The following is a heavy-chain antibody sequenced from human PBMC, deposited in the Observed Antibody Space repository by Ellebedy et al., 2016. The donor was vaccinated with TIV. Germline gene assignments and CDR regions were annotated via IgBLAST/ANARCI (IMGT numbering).Heavy chain of an antibody. D-gene: IGHD3-16*01. CDR3: AKDRTYYDYVWGSYGLDY. CDR1: GFTFSSYA. J-gene: IGHJ4*02. Sequence: GGSLRLXXAASGFTFSSYAMSWVRQAPGKGLEWVSAISGSGGSTYYADSVKGRFTISRDNSKNTLYLQMNSLRAEDTAVYYCAKDRTYYDYVWGSYGLDYWGQGTLVTVSS. CDR2: ISGSGGST. V-gene: IGHV3-23*01.